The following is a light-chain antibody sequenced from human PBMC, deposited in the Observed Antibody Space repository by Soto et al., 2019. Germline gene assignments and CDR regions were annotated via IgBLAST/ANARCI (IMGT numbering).Light chain of an antibody. J-gene: IGLJ2*01. CDR1: SSDVGSYNL. V-gene: IGLV2-23*02. Sequence: QSALTQPASVSGSPGQSITISCTGTSSDVGSYNLVSWYQQHPGKAPKLMIYEVNKRPSGVSNRFSGSKSGNTASLTISGLQAEDEAYYYCCSYAGSSTLAFGGGTKLTVL. CDR3: CSYAGSSTLA. CDR2: EVN.